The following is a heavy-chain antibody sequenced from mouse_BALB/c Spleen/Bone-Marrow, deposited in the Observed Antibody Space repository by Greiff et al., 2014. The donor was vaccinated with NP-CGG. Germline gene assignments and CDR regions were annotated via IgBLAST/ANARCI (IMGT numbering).Heavy chain of an antibody. V-gene: IGHV1-18*01. CDR2: INPYNGGT. CDR1: GYSFTGYT. D-gene: IGHD2-3*01. J-gene: IGHJ4*01. CDR3: ARGSFCDGYYEGYAMDY. Sequence: VQLQQSGPELVKPGASMKISCKASGYSFTGYTMNWVKQSHGKNLEWIGLINPYNGGTSYNQKFKGKATLTVDKSSSTAYMELLSLTSEDSAVYYCARGSFCDGYYEGYAMDYWGQGTSVTVSS.